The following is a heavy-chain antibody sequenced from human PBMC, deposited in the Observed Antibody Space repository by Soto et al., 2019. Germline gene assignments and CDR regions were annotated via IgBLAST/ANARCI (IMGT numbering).Heavy chain of an antibody. D-gene: IGHD3-22*01. CDR3: ARDYYYDSRSSSVNWFDP. V-gene: IGHV3-74*01. Sequence: GGSLRLSCVASEFTFSKYWMHWVRQAPGKGLVWVSRINMDGTKTAYADSVKGRFTVSRDNANNTLYLQMNSLGVEDTAVYYCARDYYYDSRSSSVNWFDPWGQGTLVTVS. CDR2: INMDGTKT. J-gene: IGHJ5*02. CDR1: EFTFSKYW.